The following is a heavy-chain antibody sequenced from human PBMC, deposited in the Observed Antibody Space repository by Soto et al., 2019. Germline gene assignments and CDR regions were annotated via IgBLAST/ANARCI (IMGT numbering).Heavy chain of an antibody. J-gene: IGHJ4*02. D-gene: IGHD6-13*01. CDR3: ARGRGSSSHFDH. CDR2: ITTDGSST. CDR1: GFTFSSFW. Sequence: EVQLVESGGDLVQPGGSLRLSCAASGFTFSSFWMHWVRQDPGKGLVWVSRITTDGSSTTYADSVTGRFTISRDNAKNTLYLEMNSLRVEDTAVYYCARGRGSSSHFDHWGQGTQVTVSS. V-gene: IGHV3-74*01.